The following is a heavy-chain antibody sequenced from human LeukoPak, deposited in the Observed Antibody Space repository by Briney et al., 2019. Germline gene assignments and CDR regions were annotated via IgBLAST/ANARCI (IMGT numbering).Heavy chain of an antibody. J-gene: IGHJ4*02. D-gene: IGHD3-16*01. CDR2: IKQDGSEK. Sequence: GGSLRLSCAASGFTFSSYSMNWVRQAPGKGLEWVANIKQDGSEKYYVDSVKGRFTISGDNAKNSLYLQMNSLRAEDTAVYYCAREKFEGAFFDYWGQGTLVTVSS. CDR3: AREKFEGAFFDY. CDR1: GFTFSSYS. V-gene: IGHV3-7*01.